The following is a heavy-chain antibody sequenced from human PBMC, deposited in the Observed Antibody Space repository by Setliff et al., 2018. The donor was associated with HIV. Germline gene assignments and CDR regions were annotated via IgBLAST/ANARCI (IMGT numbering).Heavy chain of an antibody. J-gene: IGHJ6*01. CDR2: VYSSGNT. D-gene: IGHD2-2*01. CDR3: ARGPSGRAPAPARAPHYYGLDL. V-gene: IGHV4-4*07. Sequence: SETLSLTCIVSGASTSSQYWSWIRQPAGKGLEWIGRVYSSGNTNYNPSFKSRVTMSVDTSKNQFSLRLISVTAADTAVYYCARGPSGRAPAPARAPHYYGLDLWGPGTTVTVSS. CDR1: GASTSSQY.